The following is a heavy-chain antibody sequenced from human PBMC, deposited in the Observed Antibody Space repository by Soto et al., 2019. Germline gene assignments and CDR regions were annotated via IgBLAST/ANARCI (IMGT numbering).Heavy chain of an antibody. CDR3: ATMGRGWCDP. V-gene: IGHV4-34*01. Sequence: QVQLQQWGAGLLKPSETLSLTCAVYGGSFSGYYWSWIRQPPGKGLEWIGEINHSGSTNYNPSLKSRVTISVDTSKNQFSLRLSSVTAADTAVYNCATMGRGWCDPWGQGTLVTVSS. D-gene: IGHD3-10*01. J-gene: IGHJ5*02. CDR1: GGSFSGYY. CDR2: INHSGST.